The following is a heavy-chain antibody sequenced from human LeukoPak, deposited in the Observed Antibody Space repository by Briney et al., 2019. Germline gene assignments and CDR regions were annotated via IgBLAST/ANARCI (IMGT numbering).Heavy chain of an antibody. V-gene: IGHV1-2*02. CDR2: INPNSGGT. CDR3: ARDPGGYYDSSGYLNY. Sequence: GASVKVSCKASGYTFTGYYMHWVRQAPGQGLEWMGWINPNSGGTNYAQKFQGRVTMTRDTSTSTVYMELSSLRSEDTAVYYCARDPGGYYDSSGYLNYWGQGTLVTVSS. D-gene: IGHD3-22*01. J-gene: IGHJ4*02. CDR1: GYTFTGYY.